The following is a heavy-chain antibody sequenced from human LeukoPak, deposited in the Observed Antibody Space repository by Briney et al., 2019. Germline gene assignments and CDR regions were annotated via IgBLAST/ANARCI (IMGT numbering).Heavy chain of an antibody. CDR3: AQGNYDILTGYPPSWFDP. Sequence: SETLSLTCAVSGGSISSGSYYWSWIRQPAGKGLEWIGRIYTSGSTNYNPSLKSRVTISVDTSKNQFSLKLSSVTAADTAVYYCAQGNYDILTGYPPSWFDPWGQGTLVTVSS. CDR1: GGSISSGSYY. V-gene: IGHV4-61*02. D-gene: IGHD3-9*01. CDR2: IYTSGST. J-gene: IGHJ5*02.